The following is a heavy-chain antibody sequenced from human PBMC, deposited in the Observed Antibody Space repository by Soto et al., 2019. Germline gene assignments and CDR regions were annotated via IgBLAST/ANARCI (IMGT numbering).Heavy chain of an antibody. V-gene: IGHV4-59*01. CDR3: ARTAMVQEFDY. CDR1: GGSISSYY. CDR2: IYYSGST. J-gene: IGHJ4*02. Sequence: SETLSLTCTVSGGSISSYYWSWIRQPPGKGLEWIGYIYYSGSTNYNPSLKSRVTISVDTSKNQFSLKLSSVTAADTAVYYCARTAMVQEFDYWGQGTLVTVSS. D-gene: IGHD5-18*01.